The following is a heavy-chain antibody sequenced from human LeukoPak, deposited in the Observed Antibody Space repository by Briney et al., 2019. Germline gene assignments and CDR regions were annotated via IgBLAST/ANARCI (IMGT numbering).Heavy chain of an antibody. D-gene: IGHD3-10*01. CDR1: GFAFTNHA. V-gene: IGHV3-23*01. Sequence: PGGSLRLSCVASGFAFTNHAMTWVRQAPGKGLEWVSSIGGTDGSTYYADSVRGRFTISRENSKDTLYLQMNSLRVEDTATYFCAKRDSHGSHPYYLDSWGQGALVTVSS. J-gene: IGHJ4*02. CDR2: IGGTDGST. CDR3: AKRDSHGSHPYYLDS.